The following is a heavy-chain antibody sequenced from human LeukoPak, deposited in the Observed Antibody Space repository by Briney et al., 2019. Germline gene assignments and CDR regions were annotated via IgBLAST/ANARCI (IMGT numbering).Heavy chain of an antibody. CDR1: GDSISGSGYY. Sequence: SETLSLTCTVSGDSISGSGYYWSWIRPPAGQGLEWIGRIYTSGSTNYNPYLKSRVTISVDKSKNQFSLKLSSVTAADTSVYYCARGGSDHYYFDYWGQGTLVTVSS. D-gene: IGHD1-26*01. J-gene: IGHJ4*02. CDR2: IYTSGST. CDR3: ARGGSDHYYFDY. V-gene: IGHV4-61*02.